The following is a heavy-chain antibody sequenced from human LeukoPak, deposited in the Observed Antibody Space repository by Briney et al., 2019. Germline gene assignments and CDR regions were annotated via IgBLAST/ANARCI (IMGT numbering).Heavy chain of an antibody. Sequence: GSLRLSCVPSGFTVNRNVMSWVRQAPGKGLEWVSLIYSDDRAFYADSVKGRFTISRNKSRNTLFLQMSSLKPEDTAIYYCARYLAGFEEPRYYYYMDVWGKGTTVTVSS. CDR2: IYSDDRA. V-gene: IGHV3-66*01. J-gene: IGHJ6*03. D-gene: IGHD3-9*01. CDR1: GFTVNRNV. CDR3: ARYLAGFEEPRYYYYMDV.